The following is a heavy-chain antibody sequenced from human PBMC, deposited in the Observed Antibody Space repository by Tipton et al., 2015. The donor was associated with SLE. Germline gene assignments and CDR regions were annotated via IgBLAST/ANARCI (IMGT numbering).Heavy chain of an antibody. CDR1: GGSLSSCNQ. D-gene: IGHD3-16*01. CDR2: IDQSGST. Sequence: TLSLTCAVSGGSLSSCNQWSWVRQPPGKGQERIGEIDQSGSTNYNPSLKSRVTITVDKSKNQFSLKLSSVTAADTAVYYCAREDLAWFDPWGQGTLVTVSS. CDR3: AREDLAWFDP. J-gene: IGHJ5*02. V-gene: IGHV4-4*02.